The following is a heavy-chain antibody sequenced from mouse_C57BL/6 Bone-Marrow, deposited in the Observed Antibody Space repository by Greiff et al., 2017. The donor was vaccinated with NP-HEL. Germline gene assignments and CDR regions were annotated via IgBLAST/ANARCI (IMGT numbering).Heavy chain of an antibody. J-gene: IGHJ4*01. CDR2: IYPGSGST. CDR1: GYTFTSYW. V-gene: IGHV1-55*01. CDR3: ARWGTTVVAPYAMDY. D-gene: IGHD1-1*01. Sequence: VQLQQSGAELVKPGASVKMSCKASGYTFTSYWITWVKQRPGQGLEWIGDIYPGSGSTNYNEKFKSKATLTVDTSSSTAYMQLSSLTSEDSAVYYCARWGTTVVAPYAMDYWGQGTSVTVSS.